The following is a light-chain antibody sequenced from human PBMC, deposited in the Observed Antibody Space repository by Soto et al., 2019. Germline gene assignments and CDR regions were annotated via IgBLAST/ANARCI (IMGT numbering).Light chain of an antibody. V-gene: IGLV1-40*01. CDR2: GNL. J-gene: IGLJ3*02. CDR1: SSNIGSGYD. CDR3: LSYDSSLNGWV. Sequence: QSVLTQPPSVSGAPGQRVTISCTGSSSNIGSGYDVHWYQQLPGTAPKFLLFGNLNRPSGVPDRFSGSKSGTSAYLAINGLKAEAEADYFCLSYDSSLNGWVFVGGTKLTV.